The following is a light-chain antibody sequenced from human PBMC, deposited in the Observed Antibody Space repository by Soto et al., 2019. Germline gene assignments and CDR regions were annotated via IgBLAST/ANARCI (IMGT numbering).Light chain of an antibody. CDR3: SSYSSINTLV. Sequence: QSALTQPASVFGSPGQAITISCTGTSSDVGGYNYVSWYRQHPGKAPKLMIYEVTNRPSGVSSRFSGSKSGNTASLTISGLQAEDEADYYCSSYSSINTLVFCGGTKLTVL. CDR2: EVT. V-gene: IGLV2-14*01. CDR1: SSDVGGYNY. J-gene: IGLJ2*01.